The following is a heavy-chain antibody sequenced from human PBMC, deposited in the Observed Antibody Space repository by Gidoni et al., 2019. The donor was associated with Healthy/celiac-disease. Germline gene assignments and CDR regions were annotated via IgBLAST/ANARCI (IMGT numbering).Heavy chain of an antibody. CDR1: GYSISSGYY. Sequence: VQLQESGPGLVKPSETLSLPCTVSGYSISSGYYWGWIRQPPGKGLEWIGSIYHSGSTYYNPSLKSRVTISVDTSKNQFSLKLSSVTAADTAVYYCARDQWLAVDFDYWGQGTLVTVSS. V-gene: IGHV4-38-2*02. D-gene: IGHD3-22*01. CDR2: IYHSGST. CDR3: ARDQWLAVDFDY. J-gene: IGHJ4*02.